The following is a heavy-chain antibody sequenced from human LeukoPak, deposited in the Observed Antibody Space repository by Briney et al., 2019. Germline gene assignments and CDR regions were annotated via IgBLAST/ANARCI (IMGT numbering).Heavy chain of an antibody. Sequence: ASVKVSCKASGYTFTGYYMHWVRQAPGQGLEWMGWINPNSGGTNYAQKFQGRVTMTRDTSISTAYMELSSLRSDDTAVYYCARYGPRYYYGSGSVEYFDYWGQGTLVTVSS. CDR3: ARYGPRYYYGSGSVEYFDY. CDR2: INPNSGGT. V-gene: IGHV1-2*02. CDR1: GYTFTGYY. J-gene: IGHJ4*02. D-gene: IGHD3-10*01.